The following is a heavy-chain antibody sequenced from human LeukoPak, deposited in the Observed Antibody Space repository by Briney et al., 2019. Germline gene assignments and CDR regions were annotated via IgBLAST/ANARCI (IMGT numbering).Heavy chain of an antibody. J-gene: IGHJ6*04. CDR3: AELGITMIGGV. CDR2: ISSSGSTI. CDR1: GFSFSTYE. V-gene: IGHV3-48*03. Sequence: GGSLRLSCAASGFSFSTYEMTWVRQAPGKGLEWVSYISSSGSTIYYADSVKGRFTISRDNAKNSLYLQMNSLRAEDTAVYYCAELGITMIGGVWGKGTTVTISS. D-gene: IGHD3-10*02.